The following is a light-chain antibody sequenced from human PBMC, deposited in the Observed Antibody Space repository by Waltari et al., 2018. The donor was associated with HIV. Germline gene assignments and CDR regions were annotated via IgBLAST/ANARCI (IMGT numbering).Light chain of an antibody. J-gene: IGKJ1*01. V-gene: IGKV3-11*01. CDR2: DAS. CDR3: QQRSNWPRT. Sequence: EIVFTQSPATLSLSPGERATLPCRASQSVRSYLAWYQQKPGQAPRLLIYDASNRATGIPARFSGSGSGTDFTLTISRLEADDFAVYYCQQRSNWPRTFGQGTKVEIK. CDR1: QSVRSY.